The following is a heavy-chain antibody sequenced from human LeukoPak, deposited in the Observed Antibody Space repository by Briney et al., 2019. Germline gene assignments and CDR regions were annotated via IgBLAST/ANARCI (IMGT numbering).Heavy chain of an antibody. J-gene: IGHJ4*02. CDR3: AKASRQSSGWYFDY. CDR2: ITGSGGNT. D-gene: IGHD6-25*01. CDR1: GFIFSNYA. V-gene: IGHV3-23*01. Sequence: PGGSLRLSCAASGFIFSNYAMSWVRQAPGKGLEWMSAITGSGGNTYSADSVKGQFTISRDNSKNTLSLQMNSLRAEDTAVYYCAKASRQSSGWYFDYWGQGTLVTVSS.